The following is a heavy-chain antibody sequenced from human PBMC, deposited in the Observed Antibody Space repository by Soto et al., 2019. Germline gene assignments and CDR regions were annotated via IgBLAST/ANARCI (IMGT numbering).Heavy chain of an antibody. Sequence: PGGSLRLSCAASGFTFSSYAMHWVRQAPGKGLEWVAVISYDGSNKYYADSVKGRFTISRDNSKNTLYLQMNSLRAEDTAVYYCAREAIFWSGSHSDYWGQGTLVTVSS. J-gene: IGHJ4*02. CDR1: GFTFSSYA. V-gene: IGHV3-30-3*01. CDR3: AREAIFWSGSHSDY. CDR2: ISYDGSNK. D-gene: IGHD3-3*01.